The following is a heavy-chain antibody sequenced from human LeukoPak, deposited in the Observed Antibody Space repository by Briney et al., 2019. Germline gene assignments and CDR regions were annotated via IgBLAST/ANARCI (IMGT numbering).Heavy chain of an antibody. CDR2: IYSSGRT. Sequence: SQTLSLTCTVSGGSISSGSYHWSCIRQPPGKELEWFGRIYSSGRTYYNPSLNSRVTISVDTSKNQYSLKLSTVTAADTAVYYCARDPHAPTIFGVFDPWGQGTLVTVSS. V-gene: IGHV4-61*02. CDR3: ARDPHAPTIFGVFDP. CDR1: GGSISSGSYH. D-gene: IGHD3-3*01. J-gene: IGHJ5*02.